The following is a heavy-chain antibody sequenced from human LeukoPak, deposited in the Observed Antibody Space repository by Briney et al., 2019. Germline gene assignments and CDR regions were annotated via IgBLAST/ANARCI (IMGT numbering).Heavy chain of an antibody. CDR2: ISGSGGST. Sequence: PGGSLRLSCAASGFTFSSYAMSWVRQAPGKGLEWVSAISGSGGSTYYADSVKGRFTISRDNSKNTLYLQMNSLRAEDTAVYYCAKDGVRYGDYVNYFDYWGQGTLVTVSS. CDR3: AKDGVRYGDYVNYFDY. V-gene: IGHV3-23*01. CDR1: GFTFSSYA. D-gene: IGHD4-17*01. J-gene: IGHJ4*02.